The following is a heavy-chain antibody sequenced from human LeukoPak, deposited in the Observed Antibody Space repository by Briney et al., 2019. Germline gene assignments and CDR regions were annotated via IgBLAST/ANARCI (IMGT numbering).Heavy chain of an antibody. D-gene: IGHD5-24*01. CDR1: GFTFSSYA. V-gene: IGHV3-23*01. CDR3: SKDLGRDGYIY. Sequence: LSGGSLRLSSRASGFTFSSYAMSWVRQAPGKGLEWVSSLTASGGSTYYADSVKGRFTISRDNSMNTLYLQMNSLRAEDTAVYYCSKDLGRDGYIYWGQGSLVTVSS. CDR2: LTASGGST. J-gene: IGHJ4*02.